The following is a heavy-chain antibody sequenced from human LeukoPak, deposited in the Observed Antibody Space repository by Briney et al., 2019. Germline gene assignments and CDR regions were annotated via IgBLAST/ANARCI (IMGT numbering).Heavy chain of an antibody. V-gene: IGHV1-18*01. CDR2: ISAYNGNT. Sequence: AASVKVSCKASGYTFANYGISWVRQAPGQGLAWMGWISAYNGNTNYAQKLQGRVTMTTDTSTSTAYMELRSLRSDDTAVYYCARGYDSSXXXDFQHWGQGTLVTVSS. D-gene: IGHD3-22*01. J-gene: IGHJ1*01. CDR3: ARGYDSSXXXDFQH. CDR1: GYTFANYG.